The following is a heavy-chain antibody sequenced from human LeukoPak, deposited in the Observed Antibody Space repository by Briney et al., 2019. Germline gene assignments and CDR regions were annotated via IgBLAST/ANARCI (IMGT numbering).Heavy chain of an antibody. D-gene: IGHD2-2*01. V-gene: IGHV3-7*01. CDR2: MDEYGSDI. CDR3: ARPRGCGSARCNNFDY. CDR1: GFTFSSYG. Sequence: GGSLRLSCAASGFTFSSYGIHWVRQAPGKGLEWVAIMDEYGSDIFYVESVKGRFIISRANARNSLYLQMNDLRAEDTAVYYCARPRGCGSARCNNFDYWGQGTLVTVSS. J-gene: IGHJ4*02.